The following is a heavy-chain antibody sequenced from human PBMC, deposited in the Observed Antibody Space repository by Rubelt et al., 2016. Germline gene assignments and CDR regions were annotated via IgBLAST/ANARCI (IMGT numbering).Heavy chain of an antibody. CDR1: GFTFSSYG. D-gene: IGHD4-11*01. V-gene: IGHV3-30*19. CDR2: ISYDGSNK. CDR3: ARAGVTTADAFDI. Sequence: GGVVQPGRSLRLSCAASGFTFSSYGMHWVRQAPGKGLEWVAVISYDGSNKYYADSVKGRFTISRDKSKNTLYLQMNSLRAEDTAVYYCARAGVTTADAFDIWGQGTMVTVSS. J-gene: IGHJ3*02.